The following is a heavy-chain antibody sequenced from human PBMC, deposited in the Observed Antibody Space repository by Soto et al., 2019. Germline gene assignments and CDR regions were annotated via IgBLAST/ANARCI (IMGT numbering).Heavy chain of an antibody. D-gene: IGHD2-8*01. CDR1: GGTFSSYA. CDR2: IIPIFGTA. V-gene: IGHV1-69*01. J-gene: IGHJ5*02. Sequence: QMQLVQSGAEVKKPGSSVKVSCKASGGTFSSYAISWVRQAPGQGLEWMGGIIPIFGTANYAQKFQGRVTITADESTSTAYMELSSLRSEDTAVYYCARCPRDIVLMVYSHPFDPWGQGTLVTVSS. CDR3: ARCPRDIVLMVYSHPFDP.